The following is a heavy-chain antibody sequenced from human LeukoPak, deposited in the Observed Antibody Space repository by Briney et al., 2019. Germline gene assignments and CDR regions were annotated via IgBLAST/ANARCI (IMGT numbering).Heavy chain of an antibody. CDR3: ARARGGTYGDFFDY. J-gene: IGHJ4*02. CDR2: IKSSDTST. D-gene: IGHD1-26*01. Sequence: GGSLRLSCAASGFSFSDSYMSWIRQAPGQGLEWLSYIKSSDTSTFYADSVKGRFTVSRDNAKNSLYLQMNSLRAEDTAVYYCARARGGTYGDFFDYWGQGTLVTVSS. V-gene: IGHV3-11*04. CDR1: GFSFSDSY.